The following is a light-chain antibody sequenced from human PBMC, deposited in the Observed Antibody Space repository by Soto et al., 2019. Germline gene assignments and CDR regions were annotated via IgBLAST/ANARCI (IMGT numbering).Light chain of an antibody. CDR2: EVS. CDR1: SSDVGGYNS. J-gene: IGLJ1*01. Sequence: QSVLTQPPSASGSPGQSVTISCTGTSSDVGGYNSVSWYQQHPGKAPKLMIYEVSKRPSGVPDRFSGSKSGNTASLTVSGLQAEDDADYSCTSYADSHTPYVFGPGTEVNVL. V-gene: IGLV2-8*01. CDR3: TSYADSHTPYV.